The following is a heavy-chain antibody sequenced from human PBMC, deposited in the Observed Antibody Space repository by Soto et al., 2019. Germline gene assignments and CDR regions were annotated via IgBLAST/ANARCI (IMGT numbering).Heavy chain of an antibody. CDR2: ISYDGSNK. CDR1: GFTFSSYA. J-gene: IGHJ6*02. Sequence: GGSLRLSCAASGFTFSSYAMHWVRQAPGKGLEWVAVISYDGSNKYYADSVKGRFTISRDNSKNTLYLQMNSLRAEDTAVYYCAREQGYCSSTSCYGEDYYYYYGMDVWGQGTTVTVSS. CDR3: AREQGYCSSTSCYGEDYYYYYGMDV. V-gene: IGHV3-30-3*01. D-gene: IGHD2-2*01.